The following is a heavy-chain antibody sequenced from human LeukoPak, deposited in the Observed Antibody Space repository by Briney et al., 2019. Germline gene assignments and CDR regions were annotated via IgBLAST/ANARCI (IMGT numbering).Heavy chain of an antibody. J-gene: IGHJ4*02. CDR3: ARHYYDSGSFSDY. D-gene: IGHD3-10*01. CDR1: GYSISSGYY. V-gene: IGHV4-38-2*02. Sequence: PSETLSLTCTVSGYSISSGYYWGWIRQPPGKGLEWIGSIYHSGSTYYNPSLKSRVTISVDTSKNQFSLKLSSVTAADTAVYFCARHYYDSGSFSDYWGQGTLVTVSS. CDR2: IYHSGST.